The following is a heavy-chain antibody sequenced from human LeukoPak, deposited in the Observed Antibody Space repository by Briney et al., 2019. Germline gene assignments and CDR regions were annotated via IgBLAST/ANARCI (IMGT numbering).Heavy chain of an antibody. CDR1: GFTFSDYY. CDR3: AKGFRNLDY. V-gene: IGHV3-11*01. J-gene: IGHJ4*02. CDR2: ISGSGRTI. Sequence: GGSLRLSCTASGFTFSDYYMSWFRQAPGKGLEWLSHISGSGRTIHYADSVKGRFTISRDNSKNTLYLQMNSLRAEDTAVYYCAKGFRNLDYWGQGTLVTVSS.